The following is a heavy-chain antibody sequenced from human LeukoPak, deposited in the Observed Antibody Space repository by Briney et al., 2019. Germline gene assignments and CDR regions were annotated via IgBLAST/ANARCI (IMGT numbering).Heavy chain of an antibody. CDR2: IKQDGSDK. CDR3: ASSQSSVAGIVGC. J-gene: IGHJ4*02. D-gene: IGHD6-19*01. Sequence: GGSLRLSCAASGFTFSSYWMSWVRQAPGKGLEWVANIKQDGSDKYYVDSVKGRFTISRDNARNSLYLQMNSLRAEDTAVYYCASSQSSVAGIVGCWGQGTLVTVSS. V-gene: IGHV3-7*01. CDR1: GFTFSSYW.